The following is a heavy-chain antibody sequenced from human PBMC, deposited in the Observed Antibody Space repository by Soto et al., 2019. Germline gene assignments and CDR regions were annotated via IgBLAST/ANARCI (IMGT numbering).Heavy chain of an antibody. CDR1: GGSISSGGSY. CDR3: ARENGDYVPNYFDY. Sequence: QVQLQESGPGLVKPSQTLSLTYTVSGGSISSGGSYWSWIRQHPGKGLEWIGYIYYRGSTSYNPSLKSRVTISVDTSKNQFSLKLNSVTAADTAVYYCARENGDYVPNYFDYWGQGTLVTVSS. J-gene: IGHJ4*02. V-gene: IGHV4-31*03. CDR2: IYYRGST. D-gene: IGHD4-17*01.